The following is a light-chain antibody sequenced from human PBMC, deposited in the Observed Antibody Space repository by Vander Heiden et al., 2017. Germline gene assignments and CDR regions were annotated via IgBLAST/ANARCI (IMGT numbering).Light chain of an antibody. Sequence: SYVLTQPPSVSVAPGQTARITCGGNNIGSKSVHWYQQKPGQAPVLAVYDDSDRPAGIPERFSGSNSGNTATLTIGRGEAGDEADYYCQVWDYTSDRVYVVFGGGTKLTVL. CDR2: DDS. CDR1: NIGSKS. J-gene: IGLJ2*01. V-gene: IGLV3-21*02. CDR3: QVWDYTSDRVYVV.